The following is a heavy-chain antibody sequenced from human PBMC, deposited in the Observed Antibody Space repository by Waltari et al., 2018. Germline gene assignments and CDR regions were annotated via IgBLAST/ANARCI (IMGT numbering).Heavy chain of an antibody. J-gene: IGHJ3*02. CDR3: ARDWAYGAFDI. D-gene: IGHD4-17*01. Sequence: EVQLVESGGGLIQPGGSLRLSCAASGFAVSNNSMSWVRQAPGKGLAWVSVIYSDDSTYYADSVKGRFTISRDNSKNTLYLQMNSLRAEDTAVYYCARDWAYGAFDIWGQGTMVTVSS. V-gene: IGHV3-53*01. CDR2: IYSDDST. CDR1: GFAVSNNS.